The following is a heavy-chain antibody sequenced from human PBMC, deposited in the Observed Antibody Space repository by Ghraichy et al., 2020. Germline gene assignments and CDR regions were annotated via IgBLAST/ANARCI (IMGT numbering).Heavy chain of an antibody. J-gene: IGHJ4*02. Sequence: GGSLRLSCAASGFTFSGNGMHWVRQAPGKGLEWVALVAYDGNYEKYADSVKGRYTISRDNSKNTLYLQMNSLWADDTAVYYCARFTGDDSDCYFDYWGQGTRDTCSS. V-gene: IGHV3-33*01. CDR2: VAYDGNYE. CDR3: ARFTGDDSDCYFDY. D-gene: IGHD2-21*02. CDR1: GFTFSGNG.